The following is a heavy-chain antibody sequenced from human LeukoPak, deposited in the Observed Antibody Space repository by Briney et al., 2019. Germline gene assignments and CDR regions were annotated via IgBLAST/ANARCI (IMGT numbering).Heavy chain of an antibody. CDR3: AHRRGLEFGPYGSGSFYFDY. CDR1: GFSLSTSGVG. D-gene: IGHD3-10*01. CDR2: IYWNDDK. J-gene: IGHJ4*02. V-gene: IGHV2-5*01. Sequence: SGPTLVNPTQTLTLTCTFSGFSLSTSGVGVGWIRQPPGKALEWLALIYWNDDKRYSPSLKSRLTITKDTSKNQVVLTMTNMDPVDTATYYCAHRRGLEFGPYGSGSFYFDYWGQGTLVTVSS.